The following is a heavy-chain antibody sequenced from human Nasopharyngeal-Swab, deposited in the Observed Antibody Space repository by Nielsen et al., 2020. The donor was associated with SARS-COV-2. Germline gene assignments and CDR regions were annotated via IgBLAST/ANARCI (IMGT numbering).Heavy chain of an antibody. CDR3: AREWGPNWNYGFYYYYYGMDV. CDR2: ISYDGSNK. V-gene: IGHV3-30*03. D-gene: IGHD1-7*01. Sequence: GESLKISCAASGFTFSSYGMHWVRQAPGKGLERVAVISYDGSNKYYADSVKGRFTISRDNSKNTLYLQMNSLRAEDTAVYYCAREWGPNWNYGFYYYYYGMDVWGQGTTVTVSS. J-gene: IGHJ6*02. CDR1: GFTFSSYG.